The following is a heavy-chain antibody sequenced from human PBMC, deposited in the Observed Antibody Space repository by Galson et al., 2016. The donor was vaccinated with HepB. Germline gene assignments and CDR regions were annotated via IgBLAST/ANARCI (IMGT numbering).Heavy chain of an antibody. CDR3: AKGSCVGSCYGKWGFDP. Sequence: TLSLTCAVSGGSISSGAYSWSWIRQPPGEGLEWIGYIYHSGSTYHNPSLKSRVSISVDRSKNQFSLKLSSVTAADTAVYYCAKGSCVGSCYGKWGFDPWGQGTLVTVSS. V-gene: IGHV4-30-2*02. CDR2: IYHSGST. CDR1: GGSISSGAYS. D-gene: IGHD2-21*02. J-gene: IGHJ5*02.